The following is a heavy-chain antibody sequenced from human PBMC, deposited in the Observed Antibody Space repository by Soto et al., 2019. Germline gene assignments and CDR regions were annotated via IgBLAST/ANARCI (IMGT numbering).Heavy chain of an antibody. CDR3: ARASREGYYDSSGYYYYYYGMDV. V-gene: IGHV1-69*01. CDR2: IIPIFGTA. Sequence: QVQLVQSGAEVKKPGSSVKVSCKASGGTFSSYAISWVRQAPGQGLEWMGGIIPIFGTANYAQKFQGRVTITADESTSPAYMELSSLRSEDTAVYYCARASREGYYDSSGYYYYYYGMDVWGQGTTVTVSS. CDR1: GGTFSSYA. J-gene: IGHJ6*02. D-gene: IGHD3-22*01.